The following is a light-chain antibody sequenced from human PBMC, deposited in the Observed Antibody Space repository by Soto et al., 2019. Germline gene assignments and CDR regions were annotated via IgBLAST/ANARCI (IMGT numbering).Light chain of an antibody. J-gene: IGKJ1*01. Sequence: EVVLTQSPGTVSLSPGERATLSCRASQSVTTNYLAWYQQKPGQAPRLLIYGASTRATGIPARFSGSGSGTECTLTISSLQSEDFAVYYCQHYNNWPPWTFGQGTKVEIK. V-gene: IGKV3-15*01. CDR2: GAS. CDR1: QSVTTN. CDR3: QHYNNWPPWT.